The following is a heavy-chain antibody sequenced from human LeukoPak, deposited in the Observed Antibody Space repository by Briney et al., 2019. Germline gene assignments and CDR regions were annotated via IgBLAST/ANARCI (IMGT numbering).Heavy chain of an antibody. V-gene: IGHV3-23*01. CDR3: ARGRYSSSWSSALFDY. J-gene: IGHJ4*02. Sequence: GGSLRLSCATSRFTFSSYSMNWVRQAPGKGLEWVSVINLSGDNTYYAVSVKGRFTISRDNSKNTLYLQMGSLRAEDMAVYYCARGRYSSSWSSALFDYWGQGTLVTVSS. CDR2: INLSGDNT. D-gene: IGHD6-13*01. CDR1: RFTFSSYS.